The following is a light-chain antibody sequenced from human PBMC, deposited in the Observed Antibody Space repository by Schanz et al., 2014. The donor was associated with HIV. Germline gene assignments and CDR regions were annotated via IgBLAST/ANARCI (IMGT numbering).Light chain of an antibody. CDR3: AAWDVTLNGPV. V-gene: IGLV1-40*01. Sequence: QSVLAQPPSVSGAPGQRVTISCTGSSSNIGADFDVHWYQLLPGTAPKLLIFDNTNRPSGVPARFSGSKSGTLASLAISGLQSEDEADYCCAAWDVTLNGPVFGGGTKVTVL. J-gene: IGLJ2*01. CDR1: SSNIGADFD. CDR2: DNT.